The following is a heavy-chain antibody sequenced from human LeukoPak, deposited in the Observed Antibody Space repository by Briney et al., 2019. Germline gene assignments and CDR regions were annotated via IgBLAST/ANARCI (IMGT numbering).Heavy chain of an antibody. J-gene: IGHJ3*02. CDR2: IYTSGST. D-gene: IGHD3-22*01. V-gene: IGHV4-4*07. CDR1: GGSISSYY. CDR3: ARDSPPYYYDSSGPTDAFDI. Sequence: PSETLSLTCTVSGGSISSYYWSWIRQPAGKGLEWIGRIYTSGSTNYNPSLKSRVTMSVDTSKNQFSLKLSSVTAADTAVYYCARDSPPYYYDSSGPTDAFDIWGQGTMATVSS.